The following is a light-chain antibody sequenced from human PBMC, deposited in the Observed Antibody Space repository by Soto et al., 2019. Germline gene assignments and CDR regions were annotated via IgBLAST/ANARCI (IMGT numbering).Light chain of an antibody. CDR1: QSVSNN. CDR2: GAS. J-gene: IGKJ1*01. V-gene: IGKV3-15*01. Sequence: EIVRSQSAATRSVSPGERATLSCRASQSVSNNLAWYQKKPGQAPKLHIYGASTSATGFPARFSGSGSGTEFTLTISSLQSDDCAVYRCQHDNNWWTVGEGTKVEIK. CDR3: QHDNNWWT.